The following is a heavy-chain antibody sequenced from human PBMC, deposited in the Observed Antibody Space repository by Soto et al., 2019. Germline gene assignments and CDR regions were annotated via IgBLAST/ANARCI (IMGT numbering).Heavy chain of an antibody. D-gene: IGHD2-15*01. V-gene: IGHV3-23*01. J-gene: IGHJ6*02. CDR3: AKDSTLRSYCCAGSCYPFYGMDL. CDR2: ISGSGGST. Sequence: LILSCAASGFTFSSYAMSWVRQAPGTGLEWVSAISGSGGSTYYADSVKGRFTISRDNSKNTLYLQMNSLRAEDTAVYYCAKDSTLRSYCCAGSCYPFYGMDLWGQGTTVTVSS. CDR1: GFTFSSYA.